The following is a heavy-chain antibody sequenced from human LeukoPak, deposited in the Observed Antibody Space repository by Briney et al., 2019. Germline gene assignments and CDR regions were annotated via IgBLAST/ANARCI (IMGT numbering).Heavy chain of an antibody. J-gene: IGHJ5*02. D-gene: IGHD6-13*01. CDR3: ARESSSSWYNWFDP. V-gene: IGHV3-48*01. CDR2: ISSSSSTI. Sequence: GGSLRLSCAASGFTFSSYSMNWVRQAPGKGLEGVSYISSSSSTIYYADSVKGRFTISRDNAKNSLYLQMNSLRAEDTAVYYCARESSSSWYNWFDPWGQGTLVTVSS. CDR1: GFTFSSYS.